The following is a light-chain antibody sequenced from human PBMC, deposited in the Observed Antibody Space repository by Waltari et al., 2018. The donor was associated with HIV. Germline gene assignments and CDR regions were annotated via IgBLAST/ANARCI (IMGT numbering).Light chain of an antibody. CDR3: VLYMGSGIRV. CDR2: STN. CDR1: SGSVSTSYY. Sequence: QTVVTQEPSFSVSPGGTVTLTCGLTSGSVSTSYYPSRYQQPPGQPPRTLIYSTNTRSSGVPDRFSGSILGNKAALTITGAQADDESDYYCVLYMGSGIRVFGGGTKLTVL. J-gene: IGLJ2*01. V-gene: IGLV8-61*01.